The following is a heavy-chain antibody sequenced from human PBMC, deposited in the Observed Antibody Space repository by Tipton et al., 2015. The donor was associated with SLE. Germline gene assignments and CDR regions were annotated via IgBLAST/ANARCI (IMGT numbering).Heavy chain of an antibody. V-gene: IGHV4-39*07. D-gene: IGHD3-16*01. J-gene: IGHJ2*01. CDR3: ARMGGIRWYFDL. CDR2: IYHSGTT. Sequence: LRLSCTVSGGSISRSSYYWAWIRQPPGKGLEWIGIIYHSGTTYYNPSLQSRVSISVDTSKNQFSLKLTSVTAADTAIYYCARMGGIRWYFDLWGRGTLVTVSS. CDR1: GGSISRSSYY.